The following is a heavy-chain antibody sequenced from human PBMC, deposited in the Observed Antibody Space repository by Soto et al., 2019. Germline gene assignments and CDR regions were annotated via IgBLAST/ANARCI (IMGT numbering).Heavy chain of an antibody. CDR3: ARDTREITRVRGVIPYYIYHMDV. CDR2: IIPAFGTP. J-gene: IGHJ6*02. V-gene: IGHV1-69*01. Sequence: QVQLAQSGAEVKKRGSSVKVSCRVSGGTFNNYAISWVRQAPGEGLEWMGGIIPAFGTPKYAQRFQDSVTISADVYAATAYMELTSLRSDDTAVYYCARDTREITRVRGVIPYYIYHMDVWGPGTTVAVSS. CDR1: GGTFNNYA. D-gene: IGHD3-10*01.